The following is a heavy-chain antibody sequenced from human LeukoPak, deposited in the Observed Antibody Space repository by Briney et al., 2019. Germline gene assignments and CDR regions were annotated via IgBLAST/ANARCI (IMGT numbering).Heavy chain of an antibody. CDR2: ISSSSSYI. Sequence: PGGSLRLSCAASGFTFSSYSMNWVRQAPGKGLEWVSSISSSSSYIYYADSVKGRFTISRDNAKNSLYLQMNSLRAEDTAVYYCARAGPYGDYGRYYYYYMDVWGKGTTVTVSS. V-gene: IGHV3-21*01. CDR3: ARAGPYGDYGRYYYYYMDV. D-gene: IGHD4-17*01. CDR1: GFTFSSYS. J-gene: IGHJ6*03.